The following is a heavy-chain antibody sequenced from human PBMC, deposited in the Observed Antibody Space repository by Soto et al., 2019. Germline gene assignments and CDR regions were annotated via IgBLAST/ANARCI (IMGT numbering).Heavy chain of an antibody. D-gene: IGHD1-1*01. CDR2: IIPMFRTT. J-gene: IGHJ4*02. CDR1: GGSFSGQR. CDR3: ATAPH. V-gene: IGHV1-69*01. Sequence: QVQLVQSGAEVKKPGSSVKVSCKASGGSFSGQRVSWERQAPGQRLEWMGGIIPMFRTTNYARQFQARPTITADGSTNTATMELTSLTSEDTAIYYCATAPHWGQGTLVTFA.